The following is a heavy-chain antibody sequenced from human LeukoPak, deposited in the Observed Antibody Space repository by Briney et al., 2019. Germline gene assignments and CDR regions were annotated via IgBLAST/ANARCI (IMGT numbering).Heavy chain of an antibody. CDR1: GYTFTSYG. D-gene: IGHD2-2*01. Sequence: GASVKVSCKASGYTFTSYGISWVRQAPGQGLEWMGWISAYNGNTNYAQKLQGRVTMTTDTSTSTAYMELRSLRSDDTAVYYCARIPRQPIVVVPAAHAFDIWGQGTMVTVSS. CDR3: ARIPRQPIVVVPAAHAFDI. J-gene: IGHJ3*02. CDR2: ISAYNGNT. V-gene: IGHV1-18*01.